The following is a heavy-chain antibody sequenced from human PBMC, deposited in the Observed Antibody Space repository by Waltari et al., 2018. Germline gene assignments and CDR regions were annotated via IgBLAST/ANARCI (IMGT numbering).Heavy chain of an antibody. CDR1: GFTFSSYS. CDR3: ARDRESRTVTTFSY. V-gene: IGHV3-48*04. Sequence: EVQLVESGGGLVQPGGSLRLSCAASGFTFSSYSMNWVRQAPGKGLEWVSYISSSSSTIYYADSVKGRLTISRDNAKNSLYLQMNSLRAEDTAVYYCARDRESRTVTTFSYWGQGTLVTVSS. D-gene: IGHD4-17*01. CDR2: ISSSSSTI. J-gene: IGHJ4*02.